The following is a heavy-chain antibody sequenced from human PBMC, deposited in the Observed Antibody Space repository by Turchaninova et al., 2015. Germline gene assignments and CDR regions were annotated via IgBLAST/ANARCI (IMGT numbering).Heavy chain of an antibody. CDR3: ARHTLNYDFWSGYYG. CDR2: LYHSGNT. D-gene: IGHD3-3*01. CDR1: GASSLRCFW. V-gene: IGHV4-4*02. J-gene: IGHJ4*02. Sequence: LPLPVLSPGASSLRCFWWPWSPQPPVKGLAWIGELYHSGNTNYHPSLRSRVTMSVDKSRNHFSLNLTSVTAADTAVYYCARHTLNYDFWSGYYGWGQGALVTVSS.